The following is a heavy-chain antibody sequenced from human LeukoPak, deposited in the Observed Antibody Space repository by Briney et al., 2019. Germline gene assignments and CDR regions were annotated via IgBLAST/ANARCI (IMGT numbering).Heavy chain of an antibody. J-gene: IGHJ6*03. Sequence: PSETLSLTCTVSGGSISSYYWSWIRPPAGKGLEWIGRIYTSGSTNYNPSLKSRVTISVDKSKNQFSLKLSSVTAADTAVYYCAREGAVAPYYYYYMDVWGKGTTVTVSS. CDR3: AREGAVAPYYYYYMDV. CDR1: GGSISSYY. D-gene: IGHD6-19*01. V-gene: IGHV4-4*07. CDR2: IYTSGST.